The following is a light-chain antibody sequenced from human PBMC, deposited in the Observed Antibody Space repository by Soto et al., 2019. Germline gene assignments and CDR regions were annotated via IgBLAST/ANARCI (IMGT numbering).Light chain of an antibody. CDR3: QSYDSSLSGHYV. V-gene: IGLV1-40*01. CDR2: GNS. Sequence: QSVLTQPPSVSGAPGQRVTISCTGSSSNIGAGYEVHWYQQLPGTAPKLLIYGNSNRPSGVPDRFSGSKSGTSASLAITGLQAEDEADYYCQSYDSSLSGHYVFGTGTQLTVL. J-gene: IGLJ1*01. CDR1: SSNIGAGYE.